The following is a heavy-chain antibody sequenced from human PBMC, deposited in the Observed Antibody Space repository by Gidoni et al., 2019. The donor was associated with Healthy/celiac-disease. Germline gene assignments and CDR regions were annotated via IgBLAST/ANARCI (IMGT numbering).Heavy chain of an antibody. J-gene: IGHJ6*02. CDR2: ISGSGGST. D-gene: IGHD3-16*01. Sequence: EVQLLESGGGLVQPGGSLRLSCAASGFTFSSYAMSWVRQAPGQGLEWVSAISGSGGSTYYADSVKGRFTISRDNSKNTLYLQMNSLRAEDTAVYYCAKTVGHYYYYYGMDVWGQGTTVTVSS. CDR1: GFTFSSYA. CDR3: AKTVGHYYYYYGMDV. V-gene: IGHV3-23*01.